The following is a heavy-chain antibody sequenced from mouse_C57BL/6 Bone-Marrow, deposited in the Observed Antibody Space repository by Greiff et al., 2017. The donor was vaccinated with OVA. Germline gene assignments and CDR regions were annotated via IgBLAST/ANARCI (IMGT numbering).Heavy chain of an antibody. D-gene: IGHD1-1*01. CDR3: ARSRDTTVVGVGY. CDR1: GYTFTSYW. CDR2: IYPGSGST. J-gene: IGHJ2*01. V-gene: IGHV1-55*01. Sequence: QVHVKQPGAELVKPGASVKMSCKASGYTFTSYWITWVKQRPGQGLEWIGDIYPGSGSTNYNEKFKSKATLTVDTSSSTAYMQLSSLTSEDSAVYYCARSRDTTVVGVGYWGQGTTLTVSS.